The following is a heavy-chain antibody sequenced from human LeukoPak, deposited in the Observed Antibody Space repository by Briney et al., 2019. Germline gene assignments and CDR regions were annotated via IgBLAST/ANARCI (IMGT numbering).Heavy chain of an antibody. Sequence: SETLSLTCTVSGGSISSSSYYWGWIRQPPGKGLEWIGSVYYSGSTYYNPSLKSRVTISVDTSKNQFSLKLSSVTAADTAVYYCARPGGYCRSTSCYLGAFDIWGQGTMVTVSS. CDR3: ARPGGYCRSTSCYLGAFDI. D-gene: IGHD2-2*01. V-gene: IGHV4-39*01. J-gene: IGHJ3*02. CDR2: VYYSGST. CDR1: GGSISSSSYY.